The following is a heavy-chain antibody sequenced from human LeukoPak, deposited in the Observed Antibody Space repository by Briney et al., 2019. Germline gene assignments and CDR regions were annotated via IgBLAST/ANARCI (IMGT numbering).Heavy chain of an antibody. V-gene: IGHV4-59*01. CDR1: GGSISSYY. J-gene: IGHJ6*02. CDR3: ARGGTVRNGMDV. CDR2: IYYSGST. Sequence: SETLSLTCTVSGGSISSYYWSWIRQPPGKGLEWIGSIYYSGSTNYNPSLKSRVTISVDTSRNQFSLKLSSVTAADTAVYYCARGGTVRNGMDVWGQGTTVTVSS. D-gene: IGHD1-26*01.